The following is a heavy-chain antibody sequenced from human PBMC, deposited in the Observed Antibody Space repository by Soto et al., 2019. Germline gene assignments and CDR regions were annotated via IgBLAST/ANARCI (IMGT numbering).Heavy chain of an antibody. V-gene: IGHV3-48*01. D-gene: IGHD3-3*01. Sequence: VQLVESGGGLVQPGGSLRLSCAASGFTFSSYSMNWVPQAPGKGLEWVSYISSSSSTIYYADSVKGRFPISRDNAKNSLYLQMNSLRAEDTAVYYCARDQGYDFQIFDYWGQGTLVTVSS. CDR2: ISSSSSTI. CDR1: GFTFSSYS. J-gene: IGHJ4*02. CDR3: ARDQGYDFQIFDY.